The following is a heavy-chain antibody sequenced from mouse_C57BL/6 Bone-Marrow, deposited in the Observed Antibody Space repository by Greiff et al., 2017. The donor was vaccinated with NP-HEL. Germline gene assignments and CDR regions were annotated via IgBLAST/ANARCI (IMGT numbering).Heavy chain of an antibody. CDR2: INPGSGGT. Sequence: QVQLKESGAELVRPGTSVKVSCKASGYAFTNYLIEWVKQRPGQGLEWIGVINPGSGGTNYNEKFKGKATLTADKSSSTAYMQLSSLTSEDSAVYVCAGYSNLYWYFDVWGTGTTVTVSS. D-gene: IGHD2-5*01. J-gene: IGHJ1*03. CDR1: GYAFTNYL. CDR3: AGYSNLYWYFDV. V-gene: IGHV1-54*01.